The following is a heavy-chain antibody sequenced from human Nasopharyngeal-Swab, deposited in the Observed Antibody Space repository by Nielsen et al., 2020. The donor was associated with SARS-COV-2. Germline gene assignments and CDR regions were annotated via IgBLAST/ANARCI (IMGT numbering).Heavy chain of an antibody. CDR3: ARSDLASIAVAAYFQH. V-gene: IGHV4-61*02. D-gene: IGHD6-19*01. J-gene: IGHJ1*01. Sequence: SETLSLTCTVSGGSISSGSYYWSWIRQPAGTGLEWIGRIYTSGSTNYNPSLKSLVTISVDTSKNQFSLKLSSVTAADTAVYYCARSDLASIAVAAYFQHWGQGTLVTVSS. CDR1: GGSISSGSYY. CDR2: IYTSGST.